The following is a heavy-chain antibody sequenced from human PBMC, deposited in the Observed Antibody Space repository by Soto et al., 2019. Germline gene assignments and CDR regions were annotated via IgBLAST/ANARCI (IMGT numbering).Heavy chain of an antibody. CDR1: GFSFTSFA. J-gene: IGHJ4*02. CDR2: IGGDSGHT. Sequence: GGSLRLSCAASGFSFTSFAMSWVRQTPGRGLEWVSGIGGDSGHTYYADSVKGRFTVSRDNSKNTLFLQLNSLRGEDTAVYYCAKALSSSSWGSSDYFDFWGQGTLVTVSS. D-gene: IGHD6-19*01. CDR3: AKALSSSSWGSSDYFDF. V-gene: IGHV3-23*01.